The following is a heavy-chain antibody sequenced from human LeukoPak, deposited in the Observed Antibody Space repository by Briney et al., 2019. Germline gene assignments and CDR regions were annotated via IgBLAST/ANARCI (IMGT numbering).Heavy chain of an antibody. D-gene: IGHD1-26*01. CDR3: AREGAWGESYFRH. CDR2: IYPGNSDT. CDR1: GYSFTNDW. Sequence: GESLKISCKGSGYSFTNDWIGWVRQMPGKGLEGMAIIYPGNSDTRYSPSFQGQVTISADKSISTACLQWSSLKASDTAMYYCAREGAWGESYFRHWGQGTLVTVSS. J-gene: IGHJ1*01. V-gene: IGHV5-51*01.